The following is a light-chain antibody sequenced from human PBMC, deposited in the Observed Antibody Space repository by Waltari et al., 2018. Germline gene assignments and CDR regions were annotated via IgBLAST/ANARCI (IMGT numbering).Light chain of an antibody. CDR1: QSVGSY. J-gene: IGKJ2*01. CDR2: DVS. V-gene: IGKV3-11*01. CDR3: QQRSNWTPHT. Sequence: DIVLTQSPATLSLSPGDTATLSCRASQSVGSYLAWYQQKPGQPPRLLIYDVSNRATGVPARFRCSGSGTEFTLTISSLEAEDFAVYYCQQRSNWTPHTFGQGARLDIK.